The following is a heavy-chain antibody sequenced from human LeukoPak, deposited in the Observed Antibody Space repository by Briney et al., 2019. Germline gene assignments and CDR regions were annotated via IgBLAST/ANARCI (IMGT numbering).Heavy chain of an antibody. CDR2: ISGSGGST. Sequence: GGSLRLSCAASGFTFSSYAMSWVRQAPGKGLEWVSDISGSGGSTYYADSGKGGFTIYRDNSKNTVYLQRNSLRAEGTAVYYCAKVWEREVLVAVYFDYWGQGTLVTVSS. D-gene: IGHD2-15*01. J-gene: IGHJ4*02. CDR3: AKVWEREVLVAVYFDY. CDR1: GFTFSSYA. V-gene: IGHV3-23*01.